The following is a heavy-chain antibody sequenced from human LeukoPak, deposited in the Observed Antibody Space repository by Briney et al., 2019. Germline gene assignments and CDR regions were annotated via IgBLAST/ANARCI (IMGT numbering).Heavy chain of an antibody. V-gene: IGHV4-59*01. D-gene: IGHD5-18*01. CDR2: IYYTGRT. CDR3: ARTRRGYTYGFRSRELLKAFDI. Sequence: PSETLSLTCTVSGDSISRYYWSWLRQPPGKGLEWLGYIYYTGRTKHNPSLKSRVTISLDTSKKQFSLKLTSVTAADTAVYSCARTRRGYTYGFRSRELLKAFDIWGQGTVVTVSS. J-gene: IGHJ3*02. CDR1: GDSISRYY.